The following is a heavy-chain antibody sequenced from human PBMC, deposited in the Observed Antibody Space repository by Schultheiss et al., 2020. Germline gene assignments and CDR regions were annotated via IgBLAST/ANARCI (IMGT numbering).Heavy chain of an antibody. J-gene: IGHJ6*02. CDR1: GYTFTSYA. V-gene: IGHV1-3*01. CDR2: INAGNGNT. CDR3: ATGIRHYYYYGMDV. D-gene: IGHD2-15*01. Sequence: ACVKVSCKASGYTFTSYAMHWVRQAPGQRLEWMGWINAGNGNTKYSQKFQGRVTITRDTSASTAYMELSSLRSEDTAVYYCATGIRHYYYYGMDVWGQGTTVTVSS.